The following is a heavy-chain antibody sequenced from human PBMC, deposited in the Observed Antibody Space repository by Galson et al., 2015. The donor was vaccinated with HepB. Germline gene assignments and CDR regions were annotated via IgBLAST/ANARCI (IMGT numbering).Heavy chain of an antibody. D-gene: IGHD5-24*01. V-gene: IGHV3-23*01. CDR3: VKGAWLAS. CDR1: GFTLSTSD. Sequence: SLRLCCAVSGFTLSTSDMTWVRQAPGQGLEWVSFIRGREGSTVYADSVKSRFTISRDNSKNTLYLQMNSLRSEDTAVYYCVKGAWLASWGQGTLVTVSS. J-gene: IGHJ4*02. CDR2: IRGREGST.